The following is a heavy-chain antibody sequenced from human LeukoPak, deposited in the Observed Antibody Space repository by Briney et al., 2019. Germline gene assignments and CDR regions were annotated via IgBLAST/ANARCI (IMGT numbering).Heavy chain of an antibody. Sequence: ASVKVSCKASGYTFTSYDINWVRQATGQGLEWMGWINPNSGGTNYAQKFQGWVTMTRDTSISTAYMELSRLRSDDTAVYYCARGGPYYFDYWGQGTLVTVSS. CDR1: GYTFTSYD. V-gene: IGHV1-2*04. CDR3: ARGGPYYFDY. J-gene: IGHJ4*02. CDR2: INPNSGGT.